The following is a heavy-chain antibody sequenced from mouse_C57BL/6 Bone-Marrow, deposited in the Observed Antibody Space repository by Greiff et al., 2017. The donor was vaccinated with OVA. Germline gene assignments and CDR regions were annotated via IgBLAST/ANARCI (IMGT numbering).Heavy chain of an antibody. J-gene: IGHJ3*01. D-gene: IGHD2-2*01. CDR1: GFTFSSYG. CDR3: ARQYGYDWFAY. Sequence: EVKLMESGGDLVKPGGSLKLSCAASGFTFSSYGMSWVRQTPDKRLEWVATISSGGSYTYYPDSVKGRFTISRDNAKNTLYLQMSSLKSEDTAMYYCARQYGYDWFAYWGQGTLVTVSA. CDR2: ISSGGSYT. V-gene: IGHV5-6*01.